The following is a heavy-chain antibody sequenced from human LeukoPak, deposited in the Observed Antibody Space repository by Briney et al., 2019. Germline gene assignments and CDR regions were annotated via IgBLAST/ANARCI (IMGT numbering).Heavy chain of an antibody. D-gene: IGHD3-3*01. J-gene: IGHJ4*02. V-gene: IGHV3-23*01. Sequence: GGSLRLSCAASGFTFSSYSMNWVRQAPGKGLEWVSAISGSSGSTYYADSVKGRFTISRDNSKNTLYLQMNSLRAEDTAVYYCATTNRDDFWSGYYICWGQGTLVTVSS. CDR3: ATTNRDDFWSGYYIC. CDR2: ISGSSGST. CDR1: GFTFSSYS.